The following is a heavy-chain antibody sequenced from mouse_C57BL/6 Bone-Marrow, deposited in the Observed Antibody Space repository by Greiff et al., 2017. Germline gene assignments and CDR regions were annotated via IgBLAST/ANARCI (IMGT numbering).Heavy chain of an antibody. V-gene: IGHV5-2*01. CDR3: ARQYYDYDRDYAMDY. D-gene: IGHD2-4*01. CDR1: EYEFPSHD. J-gene: IGHJ4*01. Sequence: EVQLVESGGGLVQPGESLKLSCESNEYEFPSHDMSWVRKTPEKRLELVAAINSDGGSTYYPDTMERRFIISRDNTKKTLYLQMSSLRSEDTALYYCARQYYDYDRDYAMDYWGQGTSVTVSS. CDR2: INSDGGST.